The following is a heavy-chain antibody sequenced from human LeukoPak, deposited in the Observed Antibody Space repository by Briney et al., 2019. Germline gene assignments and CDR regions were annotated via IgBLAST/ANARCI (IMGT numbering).Heavy chain of an antibody. CDR2: IIPIFGTA. D-gene: IGHD1-1*01. CDR3: ARSRWNDLDY. Sequence: GASVKVSCKASGGTFSSYAISWVRQAPGQGLEWMGGIIPIFGTANHAQKFQGRVTITADESTSTAYMELSSLRSEDTAVYYCARSRWNDLDYWGQGTLVTVSS. V-gene: IGHV1-69*01. J-gene: IGHJ4*02. CDR1: GGTFSSYA.